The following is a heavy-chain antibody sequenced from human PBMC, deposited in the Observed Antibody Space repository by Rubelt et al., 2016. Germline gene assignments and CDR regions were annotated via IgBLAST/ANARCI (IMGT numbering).Heavy chain of an antibody. CDR2: IRSKAYGGTT. Sequence: RGEWVGFIRSKAYGGTTEYAASVKGRFTISRDDSKSIAYLQMNSLKTEDTAVYYCASSASGYYYDGYGGEWGQGTLVTVSS. V-gene: IGHV3-49*02. D-gene: IGHD3-22*01. CDR3: ASSASGYYYDGYGGE. J-gene: IGHJ4*02.